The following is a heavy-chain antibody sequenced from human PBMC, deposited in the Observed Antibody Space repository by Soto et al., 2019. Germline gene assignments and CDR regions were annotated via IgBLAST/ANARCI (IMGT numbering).Heavy chain of an antibody. Sequence: SETLSLTCSVSGGSISISNFYWGWVRQSPGRGLEWIGSLYSARIAYYNPSLKSRVSISGDTSQNQFSLKLDSVTAADTALYYCARDLWYYYDSSGYGPFDYWGQGTLVTVSS. CDR1: GGSISISNFY. V-gene: IGHV4-39*02. J-gene: IGHJ4*02. CDR3: ARDLWYYYDSSGYGPFDY. D-gene: IGHD3-22*01. CDR2: LYSARIA.